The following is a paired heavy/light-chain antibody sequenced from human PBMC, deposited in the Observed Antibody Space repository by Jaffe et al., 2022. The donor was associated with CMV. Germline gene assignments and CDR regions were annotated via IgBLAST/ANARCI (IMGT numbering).Light chain of an antibody. CDR1: QGISNF. Sequence: IQMTQSPSSVSASVGDRVTITCRASQGISNFLAWYQQKPGKAPKLLIYAASSLQSGVPSRFSGGGSGTDFTLSISSLQPEDYATYFCQQAKTFPLTFGGGTKVEMK. CDR2: AAS. CDR3: QQAKTFPLT. V-gene: IGKV1D-12*01. J-gene: IGKJ4*01.
Heavy chain of an antibody. V-gene: IGHV3-21*02. Sequence: EVQLVESGGGLVKPGGSLRLSCKASGFSFSRYSLNWVRQAPGKGLEWVSSISASSNYIYYGDSVKGRFTISRDNAKNSLFLQMNSLRAEDTAVYYCARTAASRCSSENCYINFDYWGQGTLVTVSS. CDR2: ISASSNYI. D-gene: IGHD6-25*01. CDR3: ARTAASRCSSENCYINFDY. CDR1: GFSFSRYS. J-gene: IGHJ4*02.